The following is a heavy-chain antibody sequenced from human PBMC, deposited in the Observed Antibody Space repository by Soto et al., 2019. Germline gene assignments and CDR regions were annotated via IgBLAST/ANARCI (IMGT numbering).Heavy chain of an antibody. Sequence: EVQLLESGGGLVQPGGSLRLSCAASGFTFSSYAMSWVRQAPGKGLEWVSAISGSGGSTYYADSVKGRFTISRDNSKNTLYLQMNSLRAEDTAVYYCAKDIGTGNVVPAAMLSYWGQGTLVTVSS. CDR3: AKDIGTGNVVPAAMLSY. CDR2: ISGSGGST. V-gene: IGHV3-23*01. CDR1: GFTFSSYA. D-gene: IGHD2-2*01. J-gene: IGHJ4*02.